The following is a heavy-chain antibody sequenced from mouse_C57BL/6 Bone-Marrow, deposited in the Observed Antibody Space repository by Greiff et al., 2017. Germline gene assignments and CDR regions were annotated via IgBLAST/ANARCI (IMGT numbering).Heavy chain of an antibody. CDR1: GYTFTSYC. D-gene: IGHD2-12*01. CDR2: IYPGSGST. J-gene: IGHJ1*03. Sequence: VQLQQPGAELVKPGASVKMSCKASGYTFTSYCITWVKQRPGQGLEWIGDIYPGSGSTNYNEKFKSKATLTVDTSSSTAYMQLSSLTSEDSAVYYCARPYNRNYWYFDVWGTGTTVTVSS. V-gene: IGHV1-55*01. CDR3: ARPYNRNYWYFDV.